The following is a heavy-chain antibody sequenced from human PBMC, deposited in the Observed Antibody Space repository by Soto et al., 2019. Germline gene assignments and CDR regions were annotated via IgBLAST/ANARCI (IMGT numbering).Heavy chain of an antibody. Sequence: TLSLTCAVSGFSVCSGGYSWSWILQTPGKGLELIGYIYESGSTNYNKSLKSRVTISLERSKNHVSLRMSSVTAAETAIYYCARQARARFHXWGQGALVTVSX. V-gene: IGHV4-30-2*01. J-gene: IGHJ5*01. CDR2: IYESGST. CDR1: GFSVCSGGYS. CDR3: ARQARARFHX.